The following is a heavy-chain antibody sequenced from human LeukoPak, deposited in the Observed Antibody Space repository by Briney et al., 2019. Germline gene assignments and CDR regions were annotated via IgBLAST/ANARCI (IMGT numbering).Heavy chain of an antibody. CDR1: GLTFSKYA. D-gene: IGHD6-19*01. CDR3: AKERNLEIAVAGTIFDY. V-gene: IGHV3-23*01. CDR2: ITGSGDWA. J-gene: IGHJ4*02. Sequence: GGSLRLSCAASGLTFSKYAMMWLRQAPGKGLGWVSAITGSGDWALYADSVKGRFTISRDNSKNTLYLQMSSLKAEDTAVYYCAKERNLEIAVAGTIFDYWGQGTLVTVSS.